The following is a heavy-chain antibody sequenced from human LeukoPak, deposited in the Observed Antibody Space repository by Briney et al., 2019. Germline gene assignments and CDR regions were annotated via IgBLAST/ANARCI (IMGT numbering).Heavy chain of an antibody. J-gene: IGHJ1*01. CDR1: GFTFSSYW. V-gene: IGHV3-74*01. CDR3: AKGTADYYDSSGYYRQEYFQH. Sequence: GGSLRLSCAASGFTFSSYWMHWVRQAPGKGLVWVSRINSDGSTTSSADSVKGRFTISRDNSKNTLYLQMNSLRAEDTAVYYCAKGTADYYDSSGYYRQEYFQHWGQGTLVTVSS. CDR2: INSDGSTT. D-gene: IGHD3-22*01.